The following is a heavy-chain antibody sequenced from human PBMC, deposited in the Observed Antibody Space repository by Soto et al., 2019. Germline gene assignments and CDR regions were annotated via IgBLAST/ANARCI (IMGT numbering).Heavy chain of an antibody. V-gene: IGHV3-9*01. D-gene: IGHD5-12*01. J-gene: IGHJ4*02. CDR2: ISWNSGSI. CDR1: GFTFDDYA. Sequence: EVQLVESGGGLVQPGRSLRLSCAASGFTFDDYAMHWVRQAPGKGLEWVSGISWNSGSIGYADSVKGRFTISRDNAKNSLYLQMSSLRAEDTALYYCAKGSTVDIVATIDYWGQGTLVNVSS. CDR3: AKGSTVDIVATIDY.